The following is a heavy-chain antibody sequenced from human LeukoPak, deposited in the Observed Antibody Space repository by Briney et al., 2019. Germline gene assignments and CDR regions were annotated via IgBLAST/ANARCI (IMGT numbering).Heavy chain of an antibody. Sequence: PGGSLRLSCTASGFTFGDYAMSWVRQAPGKGLEWVGFIRSKAYGGTTEYAASVKGRFTISRDDSKSIAYLQMNSLKTEDTAVYYCTREGLPYYYDSSGYYLWGQGTLVTVSS. V-gene: IGHV3-49*04. CDR2: IRSKAYGGTT. CDR1: GFTFGDYA. D-gene: IGHD3-22*01. J-gene: IGHJ4*02. CDR3: TREGLPYYYDSSGYYL.